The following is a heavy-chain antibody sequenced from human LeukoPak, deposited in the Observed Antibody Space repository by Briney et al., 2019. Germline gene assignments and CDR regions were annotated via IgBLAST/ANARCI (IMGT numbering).Heavy chain of an antibody. CDR2: IYTSGST. V-gene: IGHV4-4*07. J-gene: IGHJ3*02. D-gene: IGHD4-17*01. CDR3: ARGPMTTVTTTNGGAFDI. CDR1: AGSISSYY. Sequence: PSETLSLTCTASAGSISSYYWSWIRQPAGKGLEWIGRIYTSGSTNYNPSLKSRVTMSVDTSKNQFSLKLSSVTAADTAVYYCARGPMTTVTTTNGGAFDIWGQGTMVTVSS.